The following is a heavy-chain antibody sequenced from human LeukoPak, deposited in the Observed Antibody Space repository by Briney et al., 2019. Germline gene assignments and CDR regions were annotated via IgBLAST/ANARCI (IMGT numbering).Heavy chain of an antibody. CDR2: IYYSGST. Sequence: SETLSLTCTVSGGSISSSSYYWGWIRQPPGKGLEWIGSIYYSGSTYYNPSLKSRVTISVDTSKNQFSLKLSSVTAADTAVYYCARVILTGYYPPDYWGQGTLVTVSS. D-gene: IGHD3-9*01. CDR1: GGSISSSSYY. J-gene: IGHJ4*02. CDR3: ARVILTGYYPPDY. V-gene: IGHV4-39*01.